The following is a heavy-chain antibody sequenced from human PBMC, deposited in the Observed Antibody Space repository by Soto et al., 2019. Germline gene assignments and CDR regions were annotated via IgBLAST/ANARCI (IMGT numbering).Heavy chain of an antibody. V-gene: IGHV3-23*01. CDR1: GFTFSSCV. D-gene: IGHD6-13*01. CDR2: ITDSGTGT. Sequence: EVHLLESGGGLVHPGESLRLSCGASGFTFSSCVMTWVRQAPGKGLEWVSCITDSGTGTYLADSMKGRFTISRDNSKNTMYLQMNNLRAEDTGVYYCAKGLINGRWYAEDWGQGTLVTVSS. J-gene: IGHJ4*02. CDR3: AKGLINGRWYAED.